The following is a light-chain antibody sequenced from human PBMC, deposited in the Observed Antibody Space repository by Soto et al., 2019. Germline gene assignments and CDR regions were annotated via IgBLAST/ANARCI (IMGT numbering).Light chain of an antibody. CDR3: QEYSNWPPLT. J-gene: IGKJ4*01. Sequence: ELVMTQSPATLSVSPGERATLSCRASQSVRSNLAWYEQKPGQAPRLLVYGASNRATGIPARFSGSGSGTEFTLTISSLQSEDFAVYYCQEYSNWPPLTFGGGTKVDI. CDR1: QSVRSN. CDR2: GAS. V-gene: IGKV3-15*01.